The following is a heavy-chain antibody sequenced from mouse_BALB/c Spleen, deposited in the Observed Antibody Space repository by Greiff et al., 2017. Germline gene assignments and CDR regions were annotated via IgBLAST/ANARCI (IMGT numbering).Heavy chain of an antibody. CDR2: IDPENGDT. D-gene: IGHD1-1*01. CDR3: NAWEHGSSLDY. CDR1: GFNIKDYY. J-gene: IGHJ2*01. V-gene: IGHV14-4*02. Sequence: EVQLQQSGAELVKPGASVKLSCTASGFNIKDYYMHWVKQRPEQGLEWIGWIDPENGDTEYAPKFQGKATMTADTSSNTAYLQLSSLTSEDTAVYYCNAWEHGSSLDYWGQGTTLTVSS.